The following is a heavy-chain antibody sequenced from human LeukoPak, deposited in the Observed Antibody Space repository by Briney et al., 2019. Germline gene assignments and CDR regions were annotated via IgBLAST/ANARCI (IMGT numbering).Heavy chain of an antibody. CDR2: INPNSGGT. D-gene: IGHD3-9*01. Sequence: ASVKVSXKASGYTXTGYYMHWVRQAPGQGLEWMGWINPNSGGTNYAQKFQGRVTMTRDTSISTAYMELSRLRSDDTAVYYCARGQDDILTGHDYWGQGTLVTVSS. CDR1: GYTXTGYY. J-gene: IGHJ4*02. CDR3: ARGQDDILTGHDY. V-gene: IGHV1-2*02.